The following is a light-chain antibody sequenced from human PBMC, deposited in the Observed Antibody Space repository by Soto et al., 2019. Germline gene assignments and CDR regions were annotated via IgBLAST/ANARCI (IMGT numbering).Light chain of an antibody. J-gene: IGKJ4*01. Sequence: QMTQSPSSLAASVGDRGSMTCRESKGIRNDLGWYPQTRGKAPKRXIYATCSLHSGVRSRFHRSGAGPACTRTISSLQPEDVSTDYCLQHNSCPLTFGGGTKV. CDR2: ATC. CDR3: LQHNSCPLT. V-gene: IGKV1-17*01. CDR1: KGIRND.